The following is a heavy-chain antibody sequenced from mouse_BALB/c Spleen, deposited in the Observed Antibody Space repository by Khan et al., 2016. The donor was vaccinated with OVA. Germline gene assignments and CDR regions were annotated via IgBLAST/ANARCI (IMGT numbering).Heavy chain of an antibody. J-gene: IGHJ1*01. D-gene: IGHD1-1*02. CDR2: ISSGSNTI. Sequence: EVELVESGGGLVQPGGSRKLSCAASGFTFSNFGMHWVRPAPEKGLEWVACISSGSNTIHYVDIVKGRFTISRDNPKNTPFLQMRSLRSEDADMYYYLRGDCGHGYFDVWGAGTTVTVSA. V-gene: IGHV5-17*02. CDR1: GFTFSNFG. CDR3: LRGDCGHGYFDV.